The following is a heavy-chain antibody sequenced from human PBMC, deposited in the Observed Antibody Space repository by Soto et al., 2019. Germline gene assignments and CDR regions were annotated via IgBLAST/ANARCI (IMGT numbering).Heavy chain of an antibody. CDR3: ARDYGDISSAWYPDY. V-gene: IGHV3-30-3*01. CDR2: ISYDGSNK. Sequence: PGGSLRLSCAASGFTFSSYAMHWVRQAPGKGLEWVAVISYDGSNKYYADSVKGRFSIPRDNGKNKLSLQMNSLRAEDTAVYYCARDYGDISSAWYPDYWGQGTLVTVSS. J-gene: IGHJ4*02. CDR1: GFTFSSYA. D-gene: IGHD6-19*01.